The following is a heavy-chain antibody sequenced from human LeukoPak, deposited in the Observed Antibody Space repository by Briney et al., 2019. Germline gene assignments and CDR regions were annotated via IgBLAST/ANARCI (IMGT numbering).Heavy chain of an antibody. J-gene: IGHJ4*02. CDR2: IWYDGSNK. CDR3: ARDRNYYDSSGYLPNYYFDY. D-gene: IGHD3-22*01. CDR1: GFTISSYG. Sequence: GGSLRLSCAASGFTISSYGMHWVRQAPGKGLEWVAVIWYDGSNKYYADSVKGRFTISRDNSKNTLYLQMNSLRAEDTAVYYCARDRNYYDSSGYLPNYYFDYWGQGTLVTVSS. V-gene: IGHV3-33*01.